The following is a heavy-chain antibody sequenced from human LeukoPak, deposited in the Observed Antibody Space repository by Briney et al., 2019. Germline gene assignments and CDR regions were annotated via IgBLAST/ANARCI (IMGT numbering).Heavy chain of an antibody. CDR1: GGSISSYY. Sequence: ETLSLTCTVSGGSISSYYWSWIRQPPGKGLEWIGYIYYSGSTNYNPSLKSRVTISVDTSKNQFSLKMSPVTAADTAVYYCARVYGDYVERDWFDPWGQGTLVTVSS. J-gene: IGHJ5*02. D-gene: IGHD4-17*01. CDR2: IYYSGST. CDR3: ARVYGDYVERDWFDP. V-gene: IGHV4-59*08.